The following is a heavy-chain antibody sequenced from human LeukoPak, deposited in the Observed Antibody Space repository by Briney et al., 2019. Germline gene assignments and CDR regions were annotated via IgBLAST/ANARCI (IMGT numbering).Heavy chain of an antibody. CDR2: IYYSGST. CDR1: GGSISSSSYY. CDR3: ARQFQKITMIVVVGSGGYYFDY. J-gene: IGHJ4*02. D-gene: IGHD3-22*01. V-gene: IGHV4-39*01. Sequence: SETLSLTCTVSGGSISSSSYYWGWIRQPPGKGLEWIGSIYYSGSTYYNPSLKSRVTISVDTSKNQFSLKLSSVTAADTAVYYCARQFQKITMIVVVGSGGYYFDYWGQGTLVTVSS.